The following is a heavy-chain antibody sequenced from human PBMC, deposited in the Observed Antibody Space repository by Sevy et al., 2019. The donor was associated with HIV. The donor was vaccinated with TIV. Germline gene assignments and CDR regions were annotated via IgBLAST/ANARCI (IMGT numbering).Heavy chain of an antibody. Sequence: GGSLRLSCAASGFTFSSYSMNWVRQAPGKGLEWVSSISSSSSYIYYADSVKGRFTISRDNAKNSLYLQMNSLRAEDTALYYCARDWHYYGSGSYYNIVRYYYGMDVWGQGTTVTVSS. D-gene: IGHD3-10*01. CDR3: ARDWHYYGSGSYYNIVRYYYGMDV. J-gene: IGHJ6*02. CDR1: GFTFSSYS. CDR2: ISSSSSYI. V-gene: IGHV3-21*01.